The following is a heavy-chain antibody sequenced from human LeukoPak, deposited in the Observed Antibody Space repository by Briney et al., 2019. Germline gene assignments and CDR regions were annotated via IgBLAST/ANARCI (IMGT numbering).Heavy chain of an antibody. D-gene: IGHD3-16*02. J-gene: IGHJ5*02. CDR2: VYYSGST. V-gene: IGHV4-61*01. CDR1: GGSVCSASYY. CDR3: ARLSLDNWFDP. Sequence: SETLSLTCTVSGGSVCSASYYWSWIRQPPGRGLEWIAYVYYSGSTKYNPSLKSGVTISVDTSKNQFSLKLSSVTAADTAIYYCARLSLDNWFDPWGQGTLVTVSS.